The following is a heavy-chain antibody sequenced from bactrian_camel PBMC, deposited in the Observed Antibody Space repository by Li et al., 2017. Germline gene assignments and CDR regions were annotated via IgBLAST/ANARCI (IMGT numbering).Heavy chain of an antibody. CDR3: AADRDPAFPCRTFVDNTNPLSDLDLTD. J-gene: IGHJ4*01. CDR2: IDSNGRT. Sequence: HVQLVESGGGSVQTGGSLRPSCATSGITPNTYSMGWFRQAPGKEREVVAVIDSNGRTTYVDSVKGRFTISQDNAKNTRYLQMNSLKPGDTAMYYCAADRDPAFPCRTFVDNTNPLSDLDLTDWGQGTQVTVS. CDR1: GITPNTYS. D-gene: IGHD6*01. V-gene: IGHV3S53*01.